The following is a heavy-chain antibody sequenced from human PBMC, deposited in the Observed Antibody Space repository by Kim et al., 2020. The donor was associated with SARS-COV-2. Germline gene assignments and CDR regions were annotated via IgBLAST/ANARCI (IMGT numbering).Heavy chain of an antibody. Sequence: GGSLRLSYVASGFSFSGRWIHWVRHVPGKGLEWVSIINTDGTTTRYTDSVKGRFTISRDNAKNTLYLQMSSLRAEDTAMYFCAADAGRFPDYWCLGTVVSVSS. CDR1: GFSFSGRW. J-gene: IGHJ4*02. D-gene: IGHD3-16*01. V-gene: IGHV3-74*01. CDR3: AADAGRFPDY. CDR2: INTDGTTT.